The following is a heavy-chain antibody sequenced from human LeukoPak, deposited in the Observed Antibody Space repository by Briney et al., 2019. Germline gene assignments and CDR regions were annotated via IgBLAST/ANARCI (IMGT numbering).Heavy chain of an antibody. V-gene: IGHV4-30-4*01. D-gene: IGHD6-13*01. J-gene: IGHJ6*02. CDR1: GCSISSGDYY. CDR2: IYYTGST. CDR3: ARFGLRQLGDYYGMDV. Sequence: SQTLSLTCTVSGCSISSGDYYWSWIRQPPGKGLQWIAYIYYTGSTYYNPSLKSRVTISVDTSKNQFSLKLSSVTDADTAVYYCARFGLRQLGDYYGMDVWGQGTTGTVSS.